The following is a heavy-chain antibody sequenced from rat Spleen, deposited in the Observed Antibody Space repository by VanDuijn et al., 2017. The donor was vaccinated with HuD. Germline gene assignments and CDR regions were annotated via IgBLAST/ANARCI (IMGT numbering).Heavy chain of an antibody. Sequence: VQLVESGGGLVQPGKSLKLSCSASGFTFSSYGMHWIRQAPGKGLDWVAYISSSSGTVYADAVKGRFTISRDNAKNTLYLQLNSLKSEDTAIYYCARKVMDAWGQGASVTVSS. CDR2: ISSSSGT. CDR3: ARKVMDA. V-gene: IGHV5-62*01. CDR1: GFTFSSYG. J-gene: IGHJ4*01.